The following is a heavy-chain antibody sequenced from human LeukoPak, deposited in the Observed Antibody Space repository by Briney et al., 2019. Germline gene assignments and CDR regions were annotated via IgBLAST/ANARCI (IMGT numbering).Heavy chain of an antibody. D-gene: IGHD2/OR15-2a*01. Sequence: PGGSLRLSCAASGFTFSSYWMSWVRQAPGRGLEWVANINQDGSKKDYVDSVKGRFTISRDNAKNSLYLQMNTLRAEDTAVFYSARGNISFGARGTLVTVSS. CDR1: GFTFSSYW. CDR2: INQDGSKK. J-gene: IGHJ4*02. CDR3: ARGNISF. V-gene: IGHV3-7*01.